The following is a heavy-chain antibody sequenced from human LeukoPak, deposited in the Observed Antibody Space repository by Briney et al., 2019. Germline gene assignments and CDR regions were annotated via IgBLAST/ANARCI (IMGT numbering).Heavy chain of an antibody. J-gene: IGHJ3*02. CDR2: INPNSGGT. CDR1: GYTFTGYY. V-gene: IGHV1-2*02. D-gene: IGHD6-13*01. Sequence: GASVKVSCKASGYTFTGYYMHWVRQAPGQGLEWMGWINPNSGGTNYAQKFQGRVTIIADESTSTVYMELSSLRSDDTAVYYCARDHEAAAANWDAFDIWGHGTMVTVSS. CDR3: ARDHEAAAANWDAFDI.